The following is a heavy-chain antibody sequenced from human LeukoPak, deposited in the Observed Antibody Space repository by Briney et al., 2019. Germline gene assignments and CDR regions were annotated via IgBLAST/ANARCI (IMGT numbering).Heavy chain of an antibody. D-gene: IGHD5-12*01. J-gene: IGHJ4*02. Sequence: GASVKVSCKASGYTFNGYYKHWVRQAPGQGLEWMGWINPNSGGTNYAQKFQGRVTMTRDTSISTAYMELSRLRSDDTAVYYCARATNIVALFDYWGQGTLVTVSS. CDR3: ARATNIVALFDY. CDR2: INPNSGGT. CDR1: GYTFNGYY. V-gene: IGHV1-2*02.